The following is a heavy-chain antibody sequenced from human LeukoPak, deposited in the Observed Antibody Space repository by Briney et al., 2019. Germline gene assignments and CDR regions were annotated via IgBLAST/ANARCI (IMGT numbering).Heavy chain of an antibody. Sequence: ASVKVSCKASGYTFTGYYMHWVRQAPGQGLEWMGWIDPNSGDTYAQKFQGRVTMTRDTSISTAYMELIRLISDDTAIYYCARAWRYSYIPDYWGQGTLVTVSS. CDR2: IDPNSGDT. CDR3: ARAWRYSYIPDY. D-gene: IGHD5-18*01. CDR1: GYTFTGYY. V-gene: IGHV1-2*02. J-gene: IGHJ4*02.